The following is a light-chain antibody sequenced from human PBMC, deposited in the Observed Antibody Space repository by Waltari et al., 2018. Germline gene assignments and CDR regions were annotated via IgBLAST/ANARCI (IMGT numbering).Light chain of an antibody. CDR1: NIESKH. CDR3: QVWDGSSDHYV. CDR2: DDS. V-gene: IGLV3-21*02. Sequence: SYVLTQPPSVSVAPGQTARITCGGNNIESKHVHWYQQKPGQAPALVVYDDSDRPSGIPGRFSGSNSGNAATLTIFGLEAGDEADYYCQVWDGSSDHYVFGSGTKVTVL. J-gene: IGLJ1*01.